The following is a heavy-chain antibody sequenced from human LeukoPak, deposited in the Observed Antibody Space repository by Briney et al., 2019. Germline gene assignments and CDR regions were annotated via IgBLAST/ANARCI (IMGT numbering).Heavy chain of an antibody. J-gene: IGHJ4*02. V-gene: IGHV3-21*01. CDR3: ARSRDGDSSGAGDCFDS. Sequence: PGGSLRLSCAASGFLFSSYNMNWVRQAPGKGLEWVSSISTRSNYIYYADSVKGRFTISRDNGKNSLYLQMNSVRAEDTAVYYCARSRDGDSSGAGDCFDSWGQGTLITVSS. D-gene: IGHD6-6*01. CDR2: ISTRSNYI. CDR1: GFLFSSYN.